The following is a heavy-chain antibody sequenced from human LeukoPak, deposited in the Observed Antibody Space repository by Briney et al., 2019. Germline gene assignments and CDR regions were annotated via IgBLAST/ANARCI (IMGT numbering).Heavy chain of an antibody. CDR1: GFTFSSYG. J-gene: IGHJ4*02. V-gene: IGHV3-33*01. D-gene: IGHD6-19*01. CDR3: ARGSGIDY. Sequence: GGSLRLSCAAPGFTFSSYGMHWVRQAPGMGLEWVAVIWYDGSNKYYADSVKGRFTISRDNSKNTLYLQMNSLRAEDTAVYYCARGSGIDYWGQGTLVTVSS. CDR2: IWYDGSNK.